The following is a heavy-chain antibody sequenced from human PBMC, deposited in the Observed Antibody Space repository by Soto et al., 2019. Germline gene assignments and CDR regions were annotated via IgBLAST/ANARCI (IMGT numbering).Heavy chain of an antibody. Sequence: VQLLESGGGLVQPGGSLRLSCAASGFTFSSYAMHWVRQAPGKGLEWVAVISYDGSNKYYADSVKGRFTISRDNSKNTLYLQMNSLRAEDTAVYYCARDPTYYDFWSGYYNVAFDIWGQGTMVTVSS. V-gene: IGHV3-30-3*01. J-gene: IGHJ3*02. CDR1: GFTFSSYA. CDR2: ISYDGSNK. D-gene: IGHD3-3*01. CDR3: ARDPTYYDFWSGYYNVAFDI.